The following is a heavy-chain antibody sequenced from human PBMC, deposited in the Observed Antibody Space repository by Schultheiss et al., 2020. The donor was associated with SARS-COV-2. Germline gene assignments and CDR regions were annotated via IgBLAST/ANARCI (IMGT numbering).Heavy chain of an antibody. V-gene: IGHV3-13*01. CDR2: IGTAGDT. D-gene: IGHD3-3*01. J-gene: IGHJ6*02. CDR3: ARARPGGYDFWSGYPYYYYYGMDV. CDR1: GFTFSSYS. Sequence: GGSLRLSCAASGFTFSSYSMNWVRQAPGKGLEWVSAIGTAGDTYYPGSVKGRFTISRENAKNSLYLQMNSLRAGDTAVYYCARARPGGYDFWSGYPYYYYYGMDVWGQGTTVTVSS.